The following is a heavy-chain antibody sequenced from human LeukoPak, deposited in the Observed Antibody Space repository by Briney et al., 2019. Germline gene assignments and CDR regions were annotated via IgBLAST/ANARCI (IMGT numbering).Heavy chain of an antibody. CDR3: ARGRNYYDSSGYYYEGDAFDI. D-gene: IGHD3-22*01. CDR2: ISISSNYI. CDR1: GFTFDDYG. Sequence: GGSLRLSCAASGFTFDDYGMSWVRQAPGKGLEWVSSISISSNYIYYTNSVKGRFTISRDNAKNSLYLQLNSLRSEDTAVYYCARGRNYYDSSGYYYEGDAFDIWGQGTMVTVSS. V-gene: IGHV3-21*04. J-gene: IGHJ3*02.